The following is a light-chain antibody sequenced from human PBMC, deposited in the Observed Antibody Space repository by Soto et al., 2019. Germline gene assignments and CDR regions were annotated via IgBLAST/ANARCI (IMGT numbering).Light chain of an antibody. CDR1: SSDVGSYNL. V-gene: IGLV2-23*01. CDR3: CLYAGSSTVV. Sequence: QSALTQPASVSGSPGQSINISCTGTSSDVGSYNLVSWYQQHPGKAPKLMIYEGSKRPSGVSNRFSGSKSGNTASLTISGLQAEDEADYYCCLYAGSSTVVFGGGTKLTVL. J-gene: IGLJ2*01. CDR2: EGS.